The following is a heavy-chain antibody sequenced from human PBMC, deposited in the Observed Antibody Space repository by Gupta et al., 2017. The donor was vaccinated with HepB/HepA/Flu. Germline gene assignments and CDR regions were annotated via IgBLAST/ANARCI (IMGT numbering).Heavy chain of an antibody. CDR3: AREVTGVDFEY. D-gene: IGHD3-10*01. V-gene: IGHV1-46*01. Sequence: QVQLVQSGAEVKKPGAAVQVSCKASGYTLTRYFLHWLRQAPGQGLEWMGIMHPAAGTTIYAQKFRDRLTMTWDTSTSTVYMELSSLRFDDTAVYFCAREVTGVDFEYWGQGTLVTVSS. CDR1: GYTLTRYF. CDR2: MHPAAGTT. J-gene: IGHJ4*02.